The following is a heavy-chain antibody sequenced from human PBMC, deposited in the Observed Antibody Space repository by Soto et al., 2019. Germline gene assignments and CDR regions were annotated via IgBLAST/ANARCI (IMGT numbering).Heavy chain of an antibody. CDR2: IFYSGST. V-gene: IGHV4-39*01. J-gene: IGHJ5*02. CDR1: SGSISSTIYS. CDR3: ARTLDP. Sequence: SETLSLTCTVSSGSISSTIYSWDWIRQPPGKGLEWIGSIFYSGSTYYNPSLKSRVTISVDTSKNQFSLTLTSVTAADTAVYYCARTLDPWGQGTLVTVAS.